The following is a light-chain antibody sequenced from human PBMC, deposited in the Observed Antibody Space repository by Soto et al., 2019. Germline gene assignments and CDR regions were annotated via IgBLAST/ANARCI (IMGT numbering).Light chain of an antibody. CDR1: QSVSSSY. J-gene: IGKJ3*01. Sequence: EIVLTQSPGTLSLSPGERATLSCRASQSVSSSYLAWYQQKPGQAPRLLIYGASIRATDIPDRFSGSGSGTDFTLTISRLEPEDFAVYYCQQYTSSPPLFTFDPGTKLDI. V-gene: IGKV3-20*01. CDR2: GAS. CDR3: QQYTSSPPLFT.